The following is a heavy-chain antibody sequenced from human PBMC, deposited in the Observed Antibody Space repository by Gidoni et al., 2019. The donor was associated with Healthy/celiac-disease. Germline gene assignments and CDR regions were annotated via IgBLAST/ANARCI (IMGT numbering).Heavy chain of an antibody. D-gene: IGHD6-19*01. Sequence: QVQLQESGPGLVKPSQTLSLTCTVSGGSISSGSYYWSWIRQPAGRGLEWIGRIYTSGSTNYNPSLKSRVTISVDTSKNQFSLKLSSVTAADTAVYYCASDYGWFDYWGQGTLVTVSS. CDR2: IYTSGST. CDR1: GGSISSGSYY. V-gene: IGHV4-61*02. J-gene: IGHJ4*02. CDR3: ASDYGWFDY.